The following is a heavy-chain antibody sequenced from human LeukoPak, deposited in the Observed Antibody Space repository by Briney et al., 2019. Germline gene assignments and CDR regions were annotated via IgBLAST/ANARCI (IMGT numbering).Heavy chain of an antibody. Sequence: ASVKVSCKASGYTFTSYGISWVRQAPGQGLEWMGWISAYNGNTNYAQKLQGRVTMTIDTSASTAYMELRSLSSDDTAVYYCARLGREEYYYDSSGYYYVADYWGQGTLVTVSS. CDR3: ARLGREEYYYDSSGYYYVADY. V-gene: IGHV1-18*01. CDR2: ISAYNGNT. J-gene: IGHJ4*02. CDR1: GYTFTSYG. D-gene: IGHD3-22*01.